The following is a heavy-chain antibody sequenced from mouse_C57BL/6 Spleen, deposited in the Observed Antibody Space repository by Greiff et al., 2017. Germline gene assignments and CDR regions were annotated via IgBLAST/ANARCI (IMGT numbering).Heavy chain of an antibody. D-gene: IGHD2-3*01. CDR3: AREDFDGYWGY. J-gene: IGHJ2*01. Sequence: QVQLQQPGAELVRPGSSVKLSCKASGYTFTSYWMDWVKQRPGQGLEWIGNIYPSDSETHYNQKFKDKATLTVDKSSSTAYMQLSSLTSEDSAVYYCAREDFDGYWGYWGQGTTLTVSS. CDR2: IYPSDSET. CDR1: GYTFTSYW. V-gene: IGHV1-61*01.